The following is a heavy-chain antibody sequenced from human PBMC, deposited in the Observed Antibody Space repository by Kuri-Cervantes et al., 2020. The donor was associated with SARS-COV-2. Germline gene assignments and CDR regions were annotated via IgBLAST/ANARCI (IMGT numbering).Heavy chain of an antibody. CDR2: IIPLLGIT. Sequence: SVKVSCKASGGTFTSYAFSWARQAPGQGLEWMGGIIPLLGITNYARKFQGRVAITADTSTSTVYMELSSLRSEDTAVYYCARGVGSSGTGIGVDYYDHWGQGTLVTVSS. CDR1: GGTFTSYA. V-gene: IGHV1-69*10. D-gene: IGHD3-22*01. J-gene: IGHJ4*02. CDR3: ARGVGSSGTGIGVDYYDH.